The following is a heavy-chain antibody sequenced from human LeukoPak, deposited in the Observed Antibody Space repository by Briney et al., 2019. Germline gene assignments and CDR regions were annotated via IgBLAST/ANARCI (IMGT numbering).Heavy chain of an antibody. CDR1: GLTIDDSA. Sequence: GGSLRLSCVASGLTIDDSAMHWVRQAPGKGLEWVSLISADGGSTFSADSVKGRFSISRDNSKNSLYLQMNSLRSEDTAMYYCAKESGKFDYWGQGTLVAVSS. J-gene: IGHJ4*02. V-gene: IGHV3-43*02. CDR2: ISADGGST. CDR3: AKESGKFDY.